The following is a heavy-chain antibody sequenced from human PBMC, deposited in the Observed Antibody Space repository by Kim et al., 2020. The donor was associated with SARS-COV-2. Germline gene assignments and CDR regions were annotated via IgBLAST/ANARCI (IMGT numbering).Heavy chain of an antibody. CDR1: GFTFSSYG. CDR3: AKDHWDSGSYPVSFDY. V-gene: IGHV3-30*18. CDR2: ISYDGSNK. D-gene: IGHD1-26*01. Sequence: GGSLRLSCAASGFTFSSYGMHWVRQAPGKGLEWVAVISYDGSNKYYADSVKGRFTISRDNSKNTLYLQMNSLRAEDTAVYYCAKDHWDSGSYPVSFDYWGQGTLVTVSS. J-gene: IGHJ4*02.